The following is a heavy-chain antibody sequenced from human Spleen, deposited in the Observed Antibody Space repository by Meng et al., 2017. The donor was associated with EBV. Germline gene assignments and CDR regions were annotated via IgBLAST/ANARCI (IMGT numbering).Heavy chain of an antibody. J-gene: IGHJ4*02. D-gene: IGHD3-10*01. Sequence: QVQLVQSGAEVKKPXSSVKASCKTSGGAFRSDAISWVRQGPGQGLEWMGGLIPMSGAPHYAQKFQDRVTITADESTSTHYMDLSGLRSEDTAVYYCASESGRGFTPDYWGQGTLVTVSS. CDR2: LIPMSGAP. CDR1: GGAFRSDA. CDR3: ASESGRGFTPDY. V-gene: IGHV1-69*01.